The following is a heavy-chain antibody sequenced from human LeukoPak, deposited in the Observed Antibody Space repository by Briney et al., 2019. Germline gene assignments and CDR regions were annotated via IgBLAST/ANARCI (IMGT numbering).Heavy chain of an antibody. CDR1: GDSFSNYW. V-gene: IGHV5-51*01. CDR2: IYPGDSDT. Sequence: GESLKISCEGSGDSFSNYWLGWVRQMPGKGLEWMGIIYPGDSDTRYSPSFQGQVTISADKSISTAYLQSSSLKASDTAMYYCARVDYYDRSGYFDYWAREPRSPSPQ. CDR3: ARVDYYDRSGYFDY. J-gene: IGHJ4*02. D-gene: IGHD3-22*01.